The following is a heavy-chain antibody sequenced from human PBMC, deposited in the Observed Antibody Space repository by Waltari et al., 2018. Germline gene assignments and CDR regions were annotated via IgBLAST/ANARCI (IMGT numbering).Heavy chain of an antibody. CDR3: AREYTRGFGDPPNWFDP. Sequence: QVQLVQSGAEVKKPGSSVKVSCKASGGTFSSYAISWVRQAPGQGLEWMGGIIPIFGKANYAQNVQGRVTITADESTSTAYMELSSRRSEDTAVYYCAREYTRGFGDPPNWFDPWGQGTLVTVSS. CDR1: GGTFSSYA. CDR2: IIPIFGKA. D-gene: IGHD3-10*01. J-gene: IGHJ5*02. V-gene: IGHV1-69*01.